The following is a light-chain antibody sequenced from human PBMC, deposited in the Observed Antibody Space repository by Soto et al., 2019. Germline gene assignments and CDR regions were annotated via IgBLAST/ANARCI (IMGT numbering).Light chain of an antibody. J-gene: IGKJ4*01. V-gene: IGKV3-20*01. CDR3: HQYSTSPLT. CDR1: RSVNNNY. CDR2: GAS. Sequence: IVLTQSPGTLSLSPGEGATLSCRASRSVNNNYLAWYQQKPGQAPRLLIYGASKRATGIPDRFSGSGSGTDFTLTISRLEPEGFAVYYCHQYSTSPLTFGGGTKVDI.